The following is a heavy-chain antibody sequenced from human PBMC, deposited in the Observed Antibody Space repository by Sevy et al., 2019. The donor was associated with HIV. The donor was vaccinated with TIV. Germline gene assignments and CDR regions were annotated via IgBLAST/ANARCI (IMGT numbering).Heavy chain of an antibody. Sequence: GGSLRLSCAASRFTFRNYVMNWVRQPPGKGLEWVSVISDGGGTTYYADSVKGRFTISRDDSKSTLYLQMNSLRVEDTAVYFCAKRVTGALAALDIWGHGTMVTVSS. CDR3: AKRVTGALAALDI. D-gene: IGHD3-10*01. CDR2: ISDGGGTT. J-gene: IGHJ3*02. V-gene: IGHV3-23*01. CDR1: RFTFRNYV.